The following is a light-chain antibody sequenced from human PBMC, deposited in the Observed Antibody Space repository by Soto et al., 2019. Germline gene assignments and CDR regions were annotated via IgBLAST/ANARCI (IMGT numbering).Light chain of an antibody. Sequence: EIVLTQSPGTLSLSPRERATLSCRASQSIRSNYLAWYQQNAGQAPRLLIYGASSRATGIPDRFSGSGSGTDFTLTISRLEPGDFAVYYCLQYGTFPRTFGQGTKVEIK. J-gene: IGKJ1*01. CDR1: QSIRSNY. V-gene: IGKV3-20*01. CDR3: LQYGTFPRT. CDR2: GAS.